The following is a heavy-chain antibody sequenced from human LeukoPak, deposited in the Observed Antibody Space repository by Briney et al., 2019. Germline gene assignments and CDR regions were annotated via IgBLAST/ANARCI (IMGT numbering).Heavy chain of an antibody. CDR3: ARRSGDFWSNYYHFDY. J-gene: IGHJ4*02. Sequence: SETLSLTCTVSGGSISSSYWSWIRQPPGKELEWIGYIYYSGDTNYNPSLQSRVTISLDTSKNQFSLKLSPVTAADTAVYYCARRSGDFWSNYYHFDYWGQGILVTVSS. D-gene: IGHD3-3*01. CDR2: IYYSGDT. V-gene: IGHV4-59*08. CDR1: GGSISSSY.